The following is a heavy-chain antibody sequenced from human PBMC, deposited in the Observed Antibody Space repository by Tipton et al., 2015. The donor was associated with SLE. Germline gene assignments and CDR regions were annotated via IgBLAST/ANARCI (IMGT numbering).Heavy chain of an antibody. Sequence: SLRLSCAASGFTFSSYSMSWVRQAPGKGLEWVSYISVSGKIIYYADSVKGRFTISRDNAKNSLYLQMNSLGAADTAVYYCARDFRITLSGTVAGPSDYWGQGTLVTVSS. CDR1: GFTFSSYS. D-gene: IGHD3-3*01. CDR2: ISVSGKII. CDR3: ARDFRITLSGTVAGPSDY. V-gene: IGHV3-48*01. J-gene: IGHJ4*02.